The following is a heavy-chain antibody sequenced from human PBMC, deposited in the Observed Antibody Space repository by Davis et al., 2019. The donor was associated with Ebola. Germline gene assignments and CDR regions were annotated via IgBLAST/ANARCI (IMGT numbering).Heavy chain of an antibody. CDR2: LWHDGSTN. CDR3: ARALLDCSSSTCYTYYYGMDV. V-gene: IGHV3-33*08. D-gene: IGHD2-2*02. CDR1: GFTFSSYA. J-gene: IGHJ6*02. Sequence: GESLKISCAASGFTFSSYAMTWVRQAPGKGLEWVAVLWHDGSTNYYADSVKGRFTISRDNSKNTLYLQMNSLRADDTAVYYCARALLDCSSSTCYTYYYGMDVWGQGTTVTVSS.